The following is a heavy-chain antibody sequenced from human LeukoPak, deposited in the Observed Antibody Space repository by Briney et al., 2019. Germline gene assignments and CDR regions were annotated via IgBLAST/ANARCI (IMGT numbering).Heavy chain of an antibody. V-gene: IGHV4-34*01. Sequence: PSETLSLTCAVYGGSFSGYYWNWIRQPPGKGLEWIGEINHSGSTNYNPSLKSRVTISVDTSKNQFSLKLSSVTAADTAAYYCARGGRSWYYFDYWGQGTLVTVSS. J-gene: IGHJ4*02. D-gene: IGHD6-13*01. CDR2: INHSGST. CDR1: GGSFSGYY. CDR3: ARGGRSWYYFDY.